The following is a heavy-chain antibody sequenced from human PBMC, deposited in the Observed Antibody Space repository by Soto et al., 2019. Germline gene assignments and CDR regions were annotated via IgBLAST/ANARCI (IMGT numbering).Heavy chain of an antibody. D-gene: IGHD3-3*01. CDR1: GFTFDSYA. V-gene: IGHV3-23*01. CDR2: ISGSGDYT. CDR3: ARDNTKGLYYDFWSVYYTPKGDYYYGMDV. Sequence: GGSLRLSCAASGFTFDSYAMNWVRQAPGKGLEWVSTISGSGDYTYYTDSVKGRFTISRDNSKNMMYLQMNSLRAEDTAVYYCARDNTKGLYYDFWSVYYTPKGDYYYGMDVSGQGTTGSRSS. J-gene: IGHJ6*02.